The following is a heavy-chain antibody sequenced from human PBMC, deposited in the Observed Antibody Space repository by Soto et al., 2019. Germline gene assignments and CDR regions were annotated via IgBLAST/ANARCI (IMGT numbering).Heavy chain of an antibody. D-gene: IGHD5-18*01. CDR1: GFTFSSYS. CDR3: ARGIQLWSHYFDY. V-gene: IGHV3-21*01. J-gene: IGHJ4*02. Sequence: GGSLRLSCAASGFTFSSYSMNWVRQAPGKGLEWVSSISSSSYIYYADSVKGRFTISRDNAKNSLYLQMNSLRAEDTAVYYCARGIQLWSHYFDYWGQGTLVTVSS. CDR2: ISSSSYI.